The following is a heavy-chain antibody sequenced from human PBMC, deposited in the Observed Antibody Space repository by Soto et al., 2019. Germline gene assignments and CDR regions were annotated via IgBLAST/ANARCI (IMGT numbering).Heavy chain of an antibody. J-gene: IGHJ4*02. CDR1: GYIFTSYG. D-gene: IGHD5-12*01. CDR3: ARDAIRGYTGYDDFDY. Sequence: QVPLVQSGAEVTKPGASVKVSCKASGYIFTSYGLHWVRQAPGQGLEWMGYINAGNGNTKYSQKYQGRVTISRDTSATTVYMDLSSLRPEDTAVYYCARDAIRGYTGYDDFDYWGQGTLVTVSS. V-gene: IGHV1-3*01. CDR2: INAGNGNT.